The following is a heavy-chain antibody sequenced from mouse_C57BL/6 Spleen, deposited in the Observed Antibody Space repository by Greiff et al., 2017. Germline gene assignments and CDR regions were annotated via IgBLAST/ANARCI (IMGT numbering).Heavy chain of an antibody. J-gene: IGHJ2*01. V-gene: IGHV5-6*01. CDR2: ISSGGSYT. D-gene: IGHD2-4*01. Sequence: EVHLVESGGDLVKPGGSLKLSCAASGFTFCSYGMSWVRQTPDKRLEWVATISSGGSYTYYPDSVKGRFTISRDNAKNTLYLQMSSLKSEDTAMYYCARFYDYDSYYFDYWGQGTTLTVSS. CDR1: GFTFCSYG. CDR3: ARFYDYDSYYFDY.